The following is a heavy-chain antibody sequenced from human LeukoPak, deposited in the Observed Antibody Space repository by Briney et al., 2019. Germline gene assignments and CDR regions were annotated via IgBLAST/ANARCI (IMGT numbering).Heavy chain of an antibody. J-gene: IGHJ4*02. CDR1: GGSFSGYY. D-gene: IGHD3-22*01. V-gene: IGHV4-4*07. CDR3: ARDDDSSGYYLAGDY. CDR2: IYTSGST. Sequence: PSETLSHTCVVYGGSFSGYYWSWIRQPAGKGLEWIGRIYTSGSTNYNPSLKSRVTISVDTSKNQFSLKLSSVTAADTAVYYCARDDDSSGYYLAGDYWGQGTLVTVSS.